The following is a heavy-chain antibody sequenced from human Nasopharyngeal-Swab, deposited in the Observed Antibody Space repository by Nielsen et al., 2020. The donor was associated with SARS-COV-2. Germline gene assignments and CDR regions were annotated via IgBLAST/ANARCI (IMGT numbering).Heavy chain of an antibody. D-gene: IGHD2-2*01. CDR3: ARSMPSRYYYYGMDV. V-gene: IGHV5-51*01. CDR2: IYPGDSDT. Sequence: GGSLRLSCKGSGYSFTSYWIGWVRQMPGKGLEWMGIIYPGDSDTRYSPSFQGQVTISADKSISTAYLQWSSLKASDTAMYYCARSMPSRYYYYGMDVWGQGNTVTVSS. CDR1: GYSFTSYW. J-gene: IGHJ6*02.